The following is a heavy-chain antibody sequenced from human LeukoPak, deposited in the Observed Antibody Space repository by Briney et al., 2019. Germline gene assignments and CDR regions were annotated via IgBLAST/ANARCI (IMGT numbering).Heavy chain of an antibody. D-gene: IGHD3-22*01. J-gene: IGHJ4*02. Sequence: GGSLRLSCAASGFTFSNAWMSWVRQAPGKGLEWVGRIKSKTDGGTTDYAAPVKGRFTISRDDSKNTLYLQMNSLKTEDTAVYYCTTVDYYDSSGYLLGYWGQGTLVTVSS. CDR1: GFTFSNAW. CDR3: TTVDYYDSSGYLLGY. V-gene: IGHV3-15*01. CDR2: IKSKTDGGTT.